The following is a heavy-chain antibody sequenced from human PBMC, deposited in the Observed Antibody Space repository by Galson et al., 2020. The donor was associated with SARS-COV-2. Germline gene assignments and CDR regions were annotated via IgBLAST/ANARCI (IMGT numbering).Heavy chain of an antibody. CDR3: TRSTIRRSCWRCYRPWYYYMGV. D-gene: IGHD2-15*01. V-gene: IGHV3-33*08. CDR1: GFSFRSYG. J-gene: IGHJ6*03. Sequence: GGSLRLSCAASGFSFRSYGMSWVRHAPGKGLDRVAHIWNDGSQKSYADSVKGRFTISRDNSKSMPYLQMDSLKAKDTAMYYCTRSTIRRSCWRCYRPWYYYMGVWGKGTTVTVSS. CDR2: IWNDGSQK.